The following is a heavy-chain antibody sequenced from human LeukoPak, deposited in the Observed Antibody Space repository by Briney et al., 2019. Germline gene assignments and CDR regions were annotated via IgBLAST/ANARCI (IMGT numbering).Heavy chain of an antibody. Sequence: PGGSLRLSCAASGFTFSSYSMNWVRQAPGKGLEWVSSISSSSSYIYYADSVKGRFTISRDNAKSSLYLQMNSLRAEDTAVYYCARAVVPAATPSWFDPWGQGTLVTVSS. CDR2: ISSSSSYI. CDR3: ARAVVPAATPSWFDP. J-gene: IGHJ5*02. V-gene: IGHV3-21*01. D-gene: IGHD2-2*01. CDR1: GFTFSSYS.